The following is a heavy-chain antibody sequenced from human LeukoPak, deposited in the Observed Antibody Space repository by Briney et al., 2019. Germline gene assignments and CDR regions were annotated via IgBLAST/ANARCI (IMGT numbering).Heavy chain of an antibody. Sequence: SVKVSCKASGGTFSSYAISWVRQAPGQGLEWMGRIIPILGIANYAQKFQGRVTITADKSTSTAYMELSSLRSEDTAVYYCARDFGLGYCSGGSCYSKYYYYYGMDVWGQGTTVTVSS. D-gene: IGHD2-15*01. CDR3: ARDFGLGYCSGGSCYSKYYYYYGMDV. J-gene: IGHJ6*02. CDR1: GGTFSSYA. CDR2: IIPILGIA. V-gene: IGHV1-69*04.